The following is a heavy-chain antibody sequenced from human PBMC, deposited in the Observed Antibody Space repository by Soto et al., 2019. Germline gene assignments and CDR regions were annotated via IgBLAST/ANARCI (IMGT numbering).Heavy chain of an antibody. Sequence: PPETLCLTCTVSGRTFNINADFWYWAWIRQPPGKGLEWIGSIDNGGNTHYNAPLKSRVIISADTSKNQFSLSLTSVTAADTAVYYCVKRSLLMAPTWGQGIQVT. CDR3: VKRSLLMAPT. CDR2: IDNGGNT. J-gene: IGHJ4*02. CDR1: GRTFNINADFWY. D-gene: IGHD1-26*01. V-gene: IGHV4-39*01.